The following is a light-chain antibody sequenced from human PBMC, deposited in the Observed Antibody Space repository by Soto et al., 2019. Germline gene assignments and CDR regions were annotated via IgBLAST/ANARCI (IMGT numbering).Light chain of an antibody. CDR3: RQYDSSSWT. Sequence: ESVLTQSPGTLSLSPGERATLSCRASQFVSSGFLAWYQQKPGQAPRLLISGASTRATGIPDRFSGSGSGTDFTLTITRLEPEDFAGDYCRQYDSSSWTFGEGTKVEI. J-gene: IGKJ1*01. CDR2: GAS. V-gene: IGKV3-20*01. CDR1: QFVSSGF.